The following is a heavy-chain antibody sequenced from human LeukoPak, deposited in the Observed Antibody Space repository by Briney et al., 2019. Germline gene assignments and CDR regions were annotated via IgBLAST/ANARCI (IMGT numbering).Heavy chain of an antibody. CDR3: ARAAESNDFDI. V-gene: IGHV1-46*01. CDR1: GYTFTSYY. J-gene: IGHJ3*02. Sequence: ASVKVSCKASGYTFTSYYMHWVRQAPGQGLEWMGIINPSGGSTSYAQKFQGRVTMTRDKSTSTVYMELSSLRSEDTAVYYCARAAESNDFDIWGQGTMVTVSS. CDR2: INPSGGST.